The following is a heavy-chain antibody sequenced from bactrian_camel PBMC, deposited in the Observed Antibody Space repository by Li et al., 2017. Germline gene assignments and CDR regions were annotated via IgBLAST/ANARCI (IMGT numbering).Heavy chain of an antibody. D-gene: IGHD6*01. CDR1: EYNACTYS. J-gene: IGHJ6*01. V-gene: IGHV3S9*01. CDR2: IDSEGSR. CDR3: VRVDTWDFGY. Sequence: HVQLVESGGGSVHAGGSLTLSCVASEYNACTYSMGWYRQISGKEREFVSGIDSEGSRQYADAAKGRFTISQDNGKNTVTLQMNSLKPEDTAMYYCVRVDTWDFGYWGQGTQVTVS.